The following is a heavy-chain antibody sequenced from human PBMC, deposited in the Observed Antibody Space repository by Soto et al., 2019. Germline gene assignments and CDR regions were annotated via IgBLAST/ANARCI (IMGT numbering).Heavy chain of an antibody. V-gene: IGHV1-69*01. Sequence: QVQLVQSGAEVKKPGSSVKVSCKASGGTFSSYAISWVRQAPGQGLEWMGGIIPIFGTANYAQKFQGRVTITADESTGTAYMELSSLRSEDTAVYYCARDCSSTSCYPTSRGWFDPWGQGTLVTVSS. CDR2: IIPIFGTA. J-gene: IGHJ5*02. D-gene: IGHD2-2*01. CDR3: ARDCSSTSCYPTSRGWFDP. CDR1: GGTFSSYA.